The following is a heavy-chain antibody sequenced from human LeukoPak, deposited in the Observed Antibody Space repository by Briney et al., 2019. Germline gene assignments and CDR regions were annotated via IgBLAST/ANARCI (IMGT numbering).Heavy chain of an antibody. J-gene: IGHJ4*02. CDR1: GFAFSDYE. D-gene: IGHD3-10*02. Sequence: QPGGSLRLSCASSGFAFSDYEMNWVRQAPGKGLEWVANIKQDGSEKYYVDSVKGRFTISRDNAKNSLSLQMNSLRAEDTAVYYCATYFRGSSHYWGQGTLVTVSS. V-gene: IGHV3-7*05. CDR3: ATYFRGSSHY. CDR2: IKQDGSEK.